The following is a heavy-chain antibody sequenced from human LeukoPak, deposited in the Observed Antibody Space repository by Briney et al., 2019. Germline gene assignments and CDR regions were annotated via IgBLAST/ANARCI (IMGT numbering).Heavy chain of an antibody. CDR2: INHSGST. J-gene: IGHJ4*02. V-gene: IGHV4-34*01. CDR3: ARPSGY. CDR1: GGSFSGYY. Sequence: SETLSLTCAVYGGSFSGYYWSWIRQPPGKGLEWIGGINHSGSTNYNPSLKSRVTISVDTSKNQFFLKLSSVTAADTAVYYCARPSGYWGQGTLVTVSS.